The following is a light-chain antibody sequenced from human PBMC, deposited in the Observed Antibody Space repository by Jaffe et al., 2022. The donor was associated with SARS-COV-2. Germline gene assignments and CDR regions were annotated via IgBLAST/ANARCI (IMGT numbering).Light chain of an antibody. V-gene: IGKV2-30*01. CDR2: KVS. CDR3: MQGKHWPWT. CDR1: QSLVNSDGNTY. J-gene: IGKJ1*01. Sequence: DVVMTQSPLSLPVTLGQPASISCRSSQSLVNSDGNTYLSWFQQRPGQSPRRLIYKVSNRDSGVPDRFSGSGSGTDFTLKITRVEAEDVGVYYCMQGKHWPWTFGQGTKVEIK.